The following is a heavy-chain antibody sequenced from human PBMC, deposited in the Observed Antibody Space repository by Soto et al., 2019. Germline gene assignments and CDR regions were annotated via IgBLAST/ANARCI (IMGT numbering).Heavy chain of an antibody. CDR1: GFTFSSYA. CDR3: ARDYVVVVTATMGPDY. V-gene: IGHV3-30-3*01. D-gene: IGHD2-21*02. CDR2: ISYDGSNK. J-gene: IGHJ4*02. Sequence: GGSLRLSCAASGFTFSSYAMHWVRQAPGKGLEWVAVISYDGSNKYYADSVKGRFTISRDNSKNTLYLQMNSLRAEDTAVYYCARDYVVVVTATMGPDYWGQGTLVTVSS.